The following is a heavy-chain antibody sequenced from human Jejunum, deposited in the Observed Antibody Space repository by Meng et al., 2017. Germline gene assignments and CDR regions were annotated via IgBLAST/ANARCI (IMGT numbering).Heavy chain of an antibody. D-gene: IGHD6-13*01. CDR1: GYMFTGHG. J-gene: IGHJ4*02. V-gene: IGHV1-18*01. Sequence: QRVQSGPEVEKPGASVKVSCKASGYMFTGHGIIWVRQAPGLGPEWIGWVSAYNGNTKYAQKFQGRVTMTTDTSTTTAYMELRSLRSDDTAVYYCTRGRISSNWDTFGYWGQGTLVTVSS. CDR3: TRGRISSNWDTFGY. CDR2: VSAYNGNT.